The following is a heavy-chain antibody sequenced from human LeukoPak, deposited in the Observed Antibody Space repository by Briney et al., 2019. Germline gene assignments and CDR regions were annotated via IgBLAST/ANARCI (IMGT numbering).Heavy chain of an antibody. J-gene: IGHJ4*02. CDR3: ARGSRFEDH. CDR1: GFTFSSYE. V-gene: IGHV3-48*03. D-gene: IGHD3-10*01. Sequence: GGSLRLSCAASGFTFSSYEMNWVRQAPGKGLEWVSYSSSSGSSRYYADSVKGRFTISRDNARNSLCLQMNSLRAEDTAVYYCARGSRFEDHWGQGTLVTVSS. CDR2: SSSSGSSR.